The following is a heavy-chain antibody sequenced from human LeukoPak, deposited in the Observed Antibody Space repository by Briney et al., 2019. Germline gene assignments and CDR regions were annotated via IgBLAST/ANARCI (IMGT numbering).Heavy chain of an antibody. D-gene: IGHD2-15*01. CDR3: ARPSRGGRRWFDP. CDR1: EFTFSSYS. CDR2: ISSSSSYI. V-gene: IGHV3-21*01. J-gene: IGHJ5*02. Sequence: GGSLRLSCAASEFTFSSYSVNWVRQAPGKGLEWVSSISSSSSYIYYADSVKGRFTISRDNAKNSLYLQMNSLRAEDTAVYYCARPSRGGRRWFDPWGQGTLVTVSS.